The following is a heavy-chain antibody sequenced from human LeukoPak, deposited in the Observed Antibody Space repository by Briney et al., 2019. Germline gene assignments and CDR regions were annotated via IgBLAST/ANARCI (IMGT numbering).Heavy chain of an antibody. CDR1: GFTFSSYD. Sequence: GGSLRLSCAASGFTFSSYDMSWVRQAPGKGLEWVSAISGSGGSTYYADSVKGRFTISRDNSVKKLYLQMNSLRAEDTAVYYCAKDRHAPGRYCSSTSCLPFDPWGQGTLVTVSS. CDR2: ISGSGGST. D-gene: IGHD2-2*01. CDR3: AKDRHAPGRYCSSTSCLPFDP. J-gene: IGHJ5*02. V-gene: IGHV3-23*01.